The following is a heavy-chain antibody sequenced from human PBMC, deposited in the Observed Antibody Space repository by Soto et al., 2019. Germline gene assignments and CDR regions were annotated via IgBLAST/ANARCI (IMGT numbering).Heavy chain of an antibody. D-gene: IGHD3-22*01. J-gene: IGHJ4*02. Sequence: QVQLQESGPGLVKPSETLSLTCTVSGGSISSYYWSWIRQPAGQGLEWIGRIYTSGSTNYNPSLKGRVTMSVDTSKTQFSLKLSYVTAADTAVYYCAREPMGYYYYDSSGKFDYWGQGTLVTVSS. CDR3: AREPMGYYYYDSSGKFDY. CDR2: IYTSGST. CDR1: GGSISSYY. V-gene: IGHV4-4*07.